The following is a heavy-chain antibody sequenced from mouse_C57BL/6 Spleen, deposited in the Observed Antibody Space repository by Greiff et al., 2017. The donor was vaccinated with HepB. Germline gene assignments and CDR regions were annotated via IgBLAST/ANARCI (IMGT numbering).Heavy chain of an antibody. J-gene: IGHJ3*01. CDR3: ARGDYDEAWFAY. Sequence: EVQRVESGPGLVKPSQSLSLTCSVTGYSITSGYYWNWNRQFPGNKLEWMGYISYDGSNNYNPSLKNRISITRDTSKNQFFLKLNSVTTEDPATYYCARGDYDEAWFAYWGQGTLVTVSA. D-gene: IGHD2-4*01. CDR1: GYSITSGYY. CDR2: ISYDGSN. V-gene: IGHV3-6*01.